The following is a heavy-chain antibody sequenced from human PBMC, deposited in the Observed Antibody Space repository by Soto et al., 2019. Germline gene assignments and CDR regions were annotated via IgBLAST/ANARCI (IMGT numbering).Heavy chain of an antibody. V-gene: IGHV4-39*01. CDR1: GGSISSSSYY. J-gene: IGHJ6*02. CDR3: ARSYESSCYYLSYYYYYYGMDV. D-gene: IGHD3-22*01. CDR2: IYYSGST. Sequence: QLQLQESGPGLVKPSETLSLTCTVSGGSISSSSYYWGWIRQPPGKGLEWIGSIYYSGSTYYNPSLKSRVTISVDTSKYQFSLKLSPVTAADPDVYYCARSYESSCYYLSYYYYYYGMDVWGQGTTVTVSS.